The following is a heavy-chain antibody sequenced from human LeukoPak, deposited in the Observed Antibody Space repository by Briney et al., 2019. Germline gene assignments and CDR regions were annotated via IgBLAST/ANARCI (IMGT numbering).Heavy chain of an antibody. J-gene: IGHJ4*02. CDR2: ITSGGTT. D-gene: IGHD4-23*01. CDR1: GFTFTYAW. CDR3: IADVPTLDTQLDY. V-gene: IGHV3-15*01. Sequence: GGTLRLSCEASGFTFTYAWMNWVRQAPGKGPEWVGHITSGGTTDYAAPVKGRFTISRENSKNTVCLQMNSLKMEDTAMYYCIADVPTLDTQLDYWGQGTLVTVSS.